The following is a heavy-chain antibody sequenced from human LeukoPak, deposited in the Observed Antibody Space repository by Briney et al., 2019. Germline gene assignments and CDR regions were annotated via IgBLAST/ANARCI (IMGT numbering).Heavy chain of an antibody. CDR1: GGTFSSYT. Sequence: SVKVSCKASGGTFSSYTISWVRQAPGQGLEWMGRIIPIFGTANYAQKFQGRVTITTDESTSTAYMELSSLRSEDTAVYYCARDRESGSYYEGSDYWGQGTLVTVSS. J-gene: IGHJ4*02. CDR2: IIPIFGTA. D-gene: IGHD1-26*01. CDR3: ARDRESGSYYEGSDY. V-gene: IGHV1-69*05.